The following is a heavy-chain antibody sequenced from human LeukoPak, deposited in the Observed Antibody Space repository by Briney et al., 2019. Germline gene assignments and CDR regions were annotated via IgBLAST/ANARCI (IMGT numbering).Heavy chain of an antibody. J-gene: IGHJ6*03. CDR1: GFTFSSYG. D-gene: IGHD3-10*01. V-gene: IGHV3-23*01. CDR3: AKISGYYYYMDV. Sequence: GGSLRLSCAASGFTFSSYGMSWVRQAPGKGLEWVSAISGSGGSTYYADSVKGRFTISRDNSKNTLYLQMNSLRAEDTAVYYCAKISGYYYYMDVWGKGTTVTISS. CDR2: ISGSGGST.